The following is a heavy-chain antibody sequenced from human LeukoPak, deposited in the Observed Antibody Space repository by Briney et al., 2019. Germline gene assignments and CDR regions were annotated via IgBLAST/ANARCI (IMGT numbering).Heavy chain of an antibody. CDR3: ARESGTLDAFDS. CDR1: GGSISSHY. CDR2: INFLGST. D-gene: IGHD1-26*01. Sequence: PSETLSLTCTVSGGSISSHYWSWIRQPPGKGLEWIGYINFLGSTNYNPSLKSRVAISVDMSKNHFSLRLTSVTAADTALYYCARESGTLDAFDS. J-gene: IGHJ3*02. V-gene: IGHV4-59*11.